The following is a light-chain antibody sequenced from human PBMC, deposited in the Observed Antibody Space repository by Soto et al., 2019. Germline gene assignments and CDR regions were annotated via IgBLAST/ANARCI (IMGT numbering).Light chain of an antibody. CDR3: QQRRNWPLT. Sequence: EIVLTQSPATLSLSPGDRATLSCRASQSVGTYINWFQQKPGQPPRLIIHDASNRATGIPARFSGSGSGTDFTLTISSLEPEDFALYYCQQRRNWPLTFGGGTKVDIK. CDR1: QSVGTY. V-gene: IGKV3-11*01. J-gene: IGKJ4*01. CDR2: DAS.